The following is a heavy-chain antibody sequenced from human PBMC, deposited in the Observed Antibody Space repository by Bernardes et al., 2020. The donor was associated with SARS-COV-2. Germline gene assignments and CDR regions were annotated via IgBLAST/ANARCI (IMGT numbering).Heavy chain of an antibody. CDR2: IWHDGSNA. Sequence: GGSLRLSCAASGFSLSNHGMHWVRQTPGKGLEWVALIWHDGSNAYYADYVKGRFTISRDNSKNTLYLQMNSLRAEDTSLYYCARESSGDGDYADYWGQGTLVTVSS. CDR1: GFSLSNHG. V-gene: IGHV3-33*01. J-gene: IGHJ4*02. CDR3: ARESSGDGDYADY. D-gene: IGHD4-17*01.